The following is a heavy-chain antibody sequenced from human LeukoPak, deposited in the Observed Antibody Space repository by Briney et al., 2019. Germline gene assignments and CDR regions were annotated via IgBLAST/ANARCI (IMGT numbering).Heavy chain of an antibody. V-gene: IGHV4-30-4*01. J-gene: IGHJ4*02. CDR2: IYYSGST. CDR3: ARVYDSSGYYRDY. Sequence: SGTLSLTCTVSGGSISSGDYYWSWIRQPPGKGLEWIGYIYYSGSTYYNPSLKSRVTISVDTSKNQFSLKLSSVTAADTAVYYCARVYDSSGYYRDYWGQGTLVTVSS. CDR1: GGSISSGDYY. D-gene: IGHD3-22*01.